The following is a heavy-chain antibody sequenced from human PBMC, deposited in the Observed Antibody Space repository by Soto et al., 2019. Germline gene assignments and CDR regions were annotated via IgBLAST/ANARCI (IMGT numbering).Heavy chain of an antibody. Sequence: EVQLVESGGGLVQPGGSLRLSCAASGFTVSSIYMSWVRQPPGKGLEWASVIYTGGSTYYEDSVKGRFTISRDNSRNSLYLQMNSLRAEDTAVYYCARDHGVSALAGAFDIWGQGTLVTVSS. CDR3: ARDHGVSALAGAFDI. CDR2: IYTGGST. J-gene: IGHJ3*02. CDR1: GFTVSSIY. D-gene: IGHD3-3*02. V-gene: IGHV3-66*01.